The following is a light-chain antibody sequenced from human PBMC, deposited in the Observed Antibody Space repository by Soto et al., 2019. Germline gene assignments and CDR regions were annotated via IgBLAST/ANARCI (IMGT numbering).Light chain of an antibody. CDR1: QSVSIN. CDR3: QQYNDWPPVT. CDR2: GAS. Sequence: EIVMTQSPATLSVSPGESATLFCRASQSVSINLAWYQQKPGQAPRLLIYGASARATGFPARFSGSGSGTEFTLSINSVQSEDSEVYYCQQYNDWPPVTFGGGTKVDIK. V-gene: IGKV3-15*01. J-gene: IGKJ4*01.